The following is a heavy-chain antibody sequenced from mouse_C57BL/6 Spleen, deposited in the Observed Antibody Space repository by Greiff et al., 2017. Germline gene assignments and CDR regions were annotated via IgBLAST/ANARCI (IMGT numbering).Heavy chain of an antibody. J-gene: IGHJ2*01. CDR2: ISTYYGDA. Sequence: VQLQQSGPELVKPGVSVKISCKGSGYTFTDYAMHWVKQSHAKSLEWIGVISTYYGDASYNQKFKDKATLTVDKSSSTAYMELARLTSEDSAVYDCARAHYYDSSYPHAMDYWGQGTTLTVSS. CDR3: ARAHYYDSSYPHAMDY. V-gene: IGHV1-67*01. CDR1: GYTFTDYA. D-gene: IGHD1-1*01.